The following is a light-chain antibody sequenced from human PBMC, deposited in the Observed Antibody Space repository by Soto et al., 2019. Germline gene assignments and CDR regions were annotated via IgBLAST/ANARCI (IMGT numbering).Light chain of an antibody. CDR1: QSISSW. V-gene: IGKV1-5*03. Sequence: DSEMTQSASTLSAAVGDRVTITCRASQSISSWLAWYQQKPGKAPKLLIYKASSLESGAPSRFSGSGSGTEFTLTISSLQPDDFATYYCQQYNSYWTFGQGTKV. CDR3: QQYNSYWT. CDR2: KAS. J-gene: IGKJ1*01.